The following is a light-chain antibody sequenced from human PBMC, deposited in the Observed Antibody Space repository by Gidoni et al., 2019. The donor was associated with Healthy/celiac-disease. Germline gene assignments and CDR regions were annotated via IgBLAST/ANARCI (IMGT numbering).Light chain of an antibody. J-gene: IGKJ2*01. V-gene: IGKV3-20*01. CDR3: QQYGSSSYT. CDR1: QSVSSTS. CDR2: GAS. Sequence: EIVLTQSPGTLSLSPGESATLPCRASQSVSSTSLAWYQQKPGQAPRLLIYGASSRATGIPDRFSGSGSGTDFTLTISRLEPEDFAVFYCQQYGSSSYTFGQGTKLEIK.